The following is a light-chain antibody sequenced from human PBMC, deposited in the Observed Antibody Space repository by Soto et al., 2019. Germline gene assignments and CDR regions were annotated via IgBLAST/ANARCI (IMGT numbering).Light chain of an antibody. CDR3: QSYDSSLRSYV. CDR2: GNN. CDR1: SSNIGAAYD. V-gene: IGLV1-40*01. J-gene: IGLJ1*01. Sequence: QSALTQPPSMSGAPGQRVTISCTGSSSNIGAAYDVHWYKHLPGTAPKLLIYGNNNRPSGVPDRFSGSKSGTSASLAITGLQAGDEADYYCQSYDSSLRSYVFGTGTKVTV.